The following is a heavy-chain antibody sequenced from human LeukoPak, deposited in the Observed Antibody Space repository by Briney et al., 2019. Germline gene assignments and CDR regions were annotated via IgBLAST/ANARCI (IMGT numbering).Heavy chain of an antibody. V-gene: IGHV3-53*01. J-gene: IGHJ5*02. CDR2: IYSNGRT. CDR3: ARDVGS. CDR1: GFTLSNNY. Sequence: GGSLRLSCAAYGFTLSNNYMRWVRQAPGKGLEWVSLIYSNGRTDYTDSVKGRFSISRDNSKNTMYLQMNSLRAEDTAMYYCARDVGSWGQGTLVTVSS. D-gene: IGHD2-15*01.